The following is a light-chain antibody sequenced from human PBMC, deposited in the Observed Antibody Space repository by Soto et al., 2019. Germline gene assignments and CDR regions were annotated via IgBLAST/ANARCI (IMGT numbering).Light chain of an antibody. CDR3: QQYVSSVT. V-gene: IGKV3-20*01. Sequence: EIVLTQSPGSLSWSPGERATLSCRASQSVDSSFFAWYQQKPGQAPRLLIYGASNRATGIPDRFSGRGSGTDFTLTITGLEPEDFAVYYCQQYVSSVTFGQGTKVEIK. CDR2: GAS. CDR1: QSVDSSF. J-gene: IGKJ1*01.